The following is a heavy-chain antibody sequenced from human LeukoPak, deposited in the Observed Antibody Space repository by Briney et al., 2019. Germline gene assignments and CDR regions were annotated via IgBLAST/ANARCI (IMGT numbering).Heavy chain of an antibody. J-gene: IGHJ4*02. V-gene: IGHV1-2*02. D-gene: IGHD5-12*01. CDR1: GYSFTGNY. CDR3: ASRGYSDYDPDC. Sequence: ASVKVSCKASGYSFTGNYMHWVRQAPGQGLEWMGWIHGNSGATKFAQTFPGRVAMTRDTSISTAYMELSSLRSDDTAVYYCASRGYSDYDPDCWGQGTLVTVSS. CDR2: IHGNSGAT.